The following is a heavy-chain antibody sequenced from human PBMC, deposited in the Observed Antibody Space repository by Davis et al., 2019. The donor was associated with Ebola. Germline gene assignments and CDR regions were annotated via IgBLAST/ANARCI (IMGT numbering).Heavy chain of an antibody. CDR2: ISSDSDYI. D-gene: IGHD4-17*01. CDR1: GFTFSTYS. CDR3: ARGPTVTAGAFDI. Sequence: PGGSLRLSCAASGFTFSTYSMSWVRQAPGKALEWVSSISSDSDYIYYADSAKGRFTISRDNAKNSLFLQMNSLRAEDTAVYYCARGPTVTAGAFDIWGQGTMVSVSS. V-gene: IGHV3-21*01. J-gene: IGHJ3*02.